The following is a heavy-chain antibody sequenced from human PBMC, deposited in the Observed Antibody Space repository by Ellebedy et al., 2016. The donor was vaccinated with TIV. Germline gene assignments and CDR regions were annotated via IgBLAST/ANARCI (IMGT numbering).Heavy chain of an antibody. J-gene: IGHJ6*02. Sequence: GESLKISCAASGFTFSSFGMHWVRQAPGKGLEWVAVIWYDGSNKYYADSVKGRFTISRDRSKNTLFLQMNSLRAEDTAVYYCARGFSARYCSSTTCYQSYYYYGMDVWGQGTTVTVSS. CDR3: ARGFSARYCSSTTCYQSYYYYGMDV. D-gene: IGHD2-2*01. CDR2: IWYDGSNK. V-gene: IGHV3-33*01. CDR1: GFTFSSFG.